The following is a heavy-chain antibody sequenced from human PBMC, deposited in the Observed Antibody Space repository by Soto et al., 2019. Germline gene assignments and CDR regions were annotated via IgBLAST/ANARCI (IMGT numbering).Heavy chain of an antibody. Sequence: EVQLVESGGGLVQPGGSLRLSCAASGFTFSSYWMSWVRQAPGKGLEWVANIKQDGSEKFYVDSVKGRFTISRDNAKNSLYLQMNSLRAEDTAVYYCARGTGAAVAADYWGQGTLVTVAS. J-gene: IGHJ4*02. V-gene: IGHV3-7*01. CDR1: GFTFSSYW. CDR2: IKQDGSEK. CDR3: ARGTGAAVAADY. D-gene: IGHD6-19*01.